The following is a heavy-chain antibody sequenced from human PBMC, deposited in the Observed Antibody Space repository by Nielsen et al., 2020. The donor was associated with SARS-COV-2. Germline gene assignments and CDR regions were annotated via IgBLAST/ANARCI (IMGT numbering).Heavy chain of an antibody. J-gene: IGHJ4*02. CDR2: IGTGGDT. D-gene: IGHD4-23*01. Sequence: GESLKISCAASGFTLSNYDMHWGRQVPGKGLEWVSTIGTGGDTYYPGSVKGRFPISRENAKNSLFLQMNSLRAGDSAVYFCTRGFHGGFDYWGQGTLVTVSS. CDR3: TRGFHGGFDY. CDR1: GFTLSNYD. V-gene: IGHV3-13*01.